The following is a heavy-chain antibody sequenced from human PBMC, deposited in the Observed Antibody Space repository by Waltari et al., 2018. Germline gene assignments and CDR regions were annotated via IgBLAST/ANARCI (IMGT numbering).Heavy chain of an antibody. CDR1: GGSISSYY. D-gene: IGHD2-2*02. CDR3: ARELVPAAIGRFDP. CDR2: IYTSGST. V-gene: IGHV4-4*07. J-gene: IGHJ5*02. Sequence: QVQLQESGPGLVKPSETLSLTCTVSGGSISSYYWSWIRQPAGKGLEWIGRIYTSGSTNYIPSLKSRVTMSVDTSKNQFSLKLSSVTAADTAVYYCARELVPAAIGRFDPWGQGTLVTVSS.